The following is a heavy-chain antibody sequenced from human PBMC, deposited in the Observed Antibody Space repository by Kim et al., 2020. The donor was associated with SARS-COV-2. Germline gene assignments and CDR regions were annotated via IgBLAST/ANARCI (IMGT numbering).Heavy chain of an antibody. CDR1: GFTFNSYS. V-gene: IGHV3-74*01. CDR2: ITSDGSTT. J-gene: IGHJ3*02. D-gene: IGHD5-18*01. Sequence: GGSLRLSCAASGFTFNSYSMHWVRQVPGEGLVWVSPITSDGSTTTYADSVKGRFTVSRVNAENTLYLQMNSLRAEDTAVYYCLHTRRADTFDIWGQGIMVTVSS. CDR3: LHTRRADTFDI.